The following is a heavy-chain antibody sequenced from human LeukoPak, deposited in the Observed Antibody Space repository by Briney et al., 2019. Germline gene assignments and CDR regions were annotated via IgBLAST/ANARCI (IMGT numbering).Heavy chain of an antibody. D-gene: IGHD3-22*01. CDR2: IIPIFGTA. Sequence: SVKVSCKASGGTFSSYAISWVRQAPGQGLEWMGGIIPIFGTANYAQKFQGRVTMTTDTSTSTAYMELRSLRSDDTAVYYCARVDSSGYYFDYWGQGTLVTVSS. CDR3: ARVDSSGYYFDY. CDR1: GGTFSSYA. J-gene: IGHJ4*02. V-gene: IGHV1-69*05.